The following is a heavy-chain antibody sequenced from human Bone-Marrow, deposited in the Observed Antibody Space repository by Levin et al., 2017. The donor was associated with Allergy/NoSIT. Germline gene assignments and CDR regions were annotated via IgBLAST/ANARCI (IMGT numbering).Heavy chain of an antibody. V-gene: IGHV3-30*18. CDR3: AKGPAYGAYGAY. CDR2: ISYDGNEK. D-gene: IGHD4-17*01. CDR1: QFSISSYG. J-gene: IGHJ4*02. Sequence: SCADSQFSISSYGMHWARQAPGKGLEWVAVISYDGNEKYYADSVKGRFTISRDNSQNTVHLQMNSLTVEDTAVYYCAKGPAYGAYGAYWGQGTLVVVSS.